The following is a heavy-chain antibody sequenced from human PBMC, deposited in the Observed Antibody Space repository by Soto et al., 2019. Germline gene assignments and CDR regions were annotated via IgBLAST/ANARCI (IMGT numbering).Heavy chain of an antibody. CDR3: ATVPTPRIYGLD. Sequence: SETLSLTCTVSGGSVKSGSYYWTWIRQPPGKGLEWIGYIYNNGGSNCNPSLKSRVTISVDTSKNQFSLKLTSVTAADTAVYYCATVPTPRIYGLDWGQGTLVTVSS. CDR1: GGSVKSGSYY. D-gene: IGHD2-15*01. CDR2: IYNNGGS. V-gene: IGHV4-61*01. J-gene: IGHJ4*02.